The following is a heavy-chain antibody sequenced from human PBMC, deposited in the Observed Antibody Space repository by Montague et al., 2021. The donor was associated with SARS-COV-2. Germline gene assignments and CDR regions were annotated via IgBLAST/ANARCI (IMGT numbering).Heavy chain of an antibody. Sequence: TLSLTCTVSGGSISSGGYYWSWIRQHPGKGLEWIGYIYYSGSTYYNPSLKSRVTISVDTSKNQFSLKLSSVTAADTAVYYCARPQTIFGVVITSFDYWGQGTLVTVSS. V-gene: IGHV4-31*03. D-gene: IGHD3-3*01. CDR1: GGSISSGGYY. J-gene: IGHJ4*02. CDR2: IYYSGST. CDR3: ARPQTIFGVVITSFDY.